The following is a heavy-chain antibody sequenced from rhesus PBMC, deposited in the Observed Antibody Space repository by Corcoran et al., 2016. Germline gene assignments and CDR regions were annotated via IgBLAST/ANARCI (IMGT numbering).Heavy chain of an antibody. CDR3: VTVTTLLAY. V-gene: IGHV3-16*02. CDR2: IKNKADGGTA. CDR1: GFTFSNYW. Sequence: EVQLVESGGGLVQPGGSLRLSCAASGFTFSNYWMSWVRQAPGKGRDWVGRIKNKADGGTAAYAESVKGRFTISRDDAKNTRYLQMNSLKTEDTAVYYCVTVTTLLAYWGQGVLVTVSS. J-gene: IGHJ4*01. D-gene: IGHD4-35*01.